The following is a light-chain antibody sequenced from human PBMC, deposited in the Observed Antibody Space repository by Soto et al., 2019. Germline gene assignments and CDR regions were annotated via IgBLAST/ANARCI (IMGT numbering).Light chain of an antibody. CDR1: SSDLAIYNY. Sequence: QSVLSQPASVSGSPVQSIAISCTGTSSDLAIYNYFSWYQQQPGKAPKLMIYQVTNRPSGVSNRLSGSRSVNTASLTISGIHAEDEADYYRISYTDSXNYVCGTGTKV. CDR3: ISYTDSXNYV. V-gene: IGLV2-14*01. CDR2: QVT. J-gene: IGLJ1*01.